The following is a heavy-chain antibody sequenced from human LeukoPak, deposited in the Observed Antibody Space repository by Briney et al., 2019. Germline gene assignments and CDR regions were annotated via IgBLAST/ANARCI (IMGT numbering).Heavy chain of an antibody. CDR1: GFTFSSYE. V-gene: IGHV3-48*03. J-gene: IGHJ5*02. CDR3: AKMVTATMRNWFDP. CDR2: ISSSGSTI. Sequence: PGGSLRLSCAASGFTFSSYEMNWVRQAPGKGLEWVSYISSSGSTIYYADSVKGRFTISRDNAKNSLYLQMNGLRAEDTAVYYCAKMVTATMRNWFDPWGHGTQVTVSS. D-gene: IGHD2-21*02.